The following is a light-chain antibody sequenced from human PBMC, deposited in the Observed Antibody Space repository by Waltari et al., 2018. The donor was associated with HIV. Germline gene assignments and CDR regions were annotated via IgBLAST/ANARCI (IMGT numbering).Light chain of an antibody. Sequence: EIVLTQSPATLSLSPGERAPLSCRASQSISTYFVWYQHKVGQPPRLLIYDASNRATGTPARFSGSGSGTDFTLTISSLEPEDFALYYCQQRSTWPYIFGQGTNLEIK. CDR1: QSISTY. CDR2: DAS. J-gene: IGKJ2*01. CDR3: QQRSTWPYI. V-gene: IGKV3-11*01.